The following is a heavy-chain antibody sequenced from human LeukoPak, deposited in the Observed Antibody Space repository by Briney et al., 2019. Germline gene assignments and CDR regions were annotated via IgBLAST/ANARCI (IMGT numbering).Heavy chain of an antibody. CDR2: LSGSGAST. CDR3: AKNHYNTDSYSDY. J-gene: IGHJ4*02. Sequence: RSGGSLRLSCAASGFTFTPYAMSWVRQAPGKGLQWVSALSGSGASTYYADSVKGRFTISRDNSKNTVYLQMNSLRVEDTAVYYCAKNHYNTDSYSDYWGQGTLVTVSS. D-gene: IGHD1-14*01. V-gene: IGHV3-23*01. CDR1: GFTFTPYA.